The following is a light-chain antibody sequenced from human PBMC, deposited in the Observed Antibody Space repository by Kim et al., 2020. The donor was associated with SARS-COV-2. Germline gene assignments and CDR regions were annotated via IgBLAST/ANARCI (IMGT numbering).Light chain of an antibody. CDR3: QTWDTGIRV. Sequence: SVKLTCPLSSGHSSYAIAWHQQQPEKGPRYLMKVNSDGSHSKGDGIPDRFSGSSSGAERYVTISSLQSEDEAEYYCQTWDTGIRVFGGGTQLTVL. J-gene: IGLJ2*01. V-gene: IGLV4-69*01. CDR1: SGHSSYA. CDR2: VNSDGSH.